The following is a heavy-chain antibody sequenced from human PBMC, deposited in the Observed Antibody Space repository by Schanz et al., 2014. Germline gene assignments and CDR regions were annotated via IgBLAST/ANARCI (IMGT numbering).Heavy chain of an antibody. Sequence: EVQLAESGGGLVQPGGSLKLSCAASGFTFSGSDMHWVRQASGRGLEWVGRIRSKANSYATGYAASVKGRFTISRDDSKNTAYLQMNSLKPEDTAVYYCAGASNSSPSRQFDYWGQGTLVTVSS. CDR2: IRSKANSYAT. D-gene: IGHD4-4*01. J-gene: IGHJ4*02. V-gene: IGHV3-73*01. CDR1: GFTFSGSD. CDR3: AGASNSSPSRQFDY.